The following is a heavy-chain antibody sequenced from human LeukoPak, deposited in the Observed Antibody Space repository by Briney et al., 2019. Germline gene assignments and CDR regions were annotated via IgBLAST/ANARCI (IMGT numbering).Heavy chain of an antibody. Sequence: QPGGSLRLSCAPSGFTVSDYAMSWVRQAPGKGLEWVSSIGHTLGSTSYTESVKGRFIISRDSSKNTVFLRMNSLRADDTAVYYCAKDPFYYGTGGPTWGQGTLVTVS. V-gene: IGHV3-23*01. D-gene: IGHD3-10*01. CDR1: GFTVSDYA. CDR3: AKDPFYYGTGGPT. J-gene: IGHJ4*02. CDR2: IGHTLGST.